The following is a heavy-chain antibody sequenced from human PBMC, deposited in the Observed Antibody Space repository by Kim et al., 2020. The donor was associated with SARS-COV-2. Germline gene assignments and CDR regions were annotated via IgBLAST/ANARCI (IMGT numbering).Heavy chain of an antibody. V-gene: IGHV4-59*01. CDR1: GGSISSYY. Sequence: SETLSLTCTVSGGSISSYYWSWIRQPPGKGLEWIGYIYYSGSTNYNPSLKSRVTISVDTSKNQFSLKLSSVTAADTAVYYCARDGSSWYRGAFDYWGQGTLVTVSS. D-gene: IGHD6-13*01. CDR2: IYYSGST. J-gene: IGHJ4*02. CDR3: ARDGSSWYRGAFDY.